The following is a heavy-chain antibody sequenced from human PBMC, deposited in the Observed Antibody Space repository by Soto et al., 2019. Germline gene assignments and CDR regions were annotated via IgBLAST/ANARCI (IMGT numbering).Heavy chain of an antibody. V-gene: IGHV4-31*03. J-gene: IGHJ3*02. CDR2: IYYSGST. CDR3: ARDRMMDYDYVLGSYRDDAFDI. Sequence: QVQLQESGPGLVKPSQTLSLTCTVSGGSISSGGYYWSWIRQHPGKGLEWIGYIYYSGSTYYNPSLKSRVTISVDTSKNQCSLKLSSVTAADTAVYYCARDRMMDYDYVLGSYRDDAFDIWGQGTMVTVSS. CDR1: GGSISSGGYY. D-gene: IGHD3-16*02.